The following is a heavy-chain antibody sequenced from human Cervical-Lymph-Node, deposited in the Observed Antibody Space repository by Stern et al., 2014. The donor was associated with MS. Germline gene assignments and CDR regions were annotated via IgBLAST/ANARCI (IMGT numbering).Heavy chain of an antibody. V-gene: IGHV1-69*06. CDR3: ARDYSALDS. CDR1: GGTFGHYG. D-gene: IGHD2-15*01. J-gene: IGHJ4*02. CDR2: IIPILDTA. Sequence: QVQLVQSGAEMKKPGSSLKVSCKASGGTFGHYGITWVRQAPGQGLEWMGGIIPILDTANYAQQFQGRVTMTADKSTSTAYMELSSLTSEDTAIYYCARDYSALDSWGQGTLVTVSS.